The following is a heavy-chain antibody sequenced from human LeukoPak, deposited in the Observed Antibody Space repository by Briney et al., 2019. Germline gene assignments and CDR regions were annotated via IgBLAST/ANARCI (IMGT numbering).Heavy chain of an antibody. D-gene: IGHD1-26*01. CDR3: ARGYGGSYSSGY. Sequence: PGGSLRLSCAASGFTFSNSGMHWVRQAPGKGLEWVATIWYDGSHKYYTDSVEGRFTISRDNSRNMLFLQMNNLRAEDTAVYFCARGYGGSYSSGYWGQGILVAVTS. J-gene: IGHJ4*01. V-gene: IGHV3-33*01. CDR2: IWYDGSHK. CDR1: GFTFSNSG.